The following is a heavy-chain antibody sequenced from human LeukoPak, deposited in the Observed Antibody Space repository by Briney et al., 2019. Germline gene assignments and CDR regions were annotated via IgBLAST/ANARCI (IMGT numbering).Heavy chain of an antibody. CDR2: ISSSSSTI. J-gene: IGHJ4*01. CDR3: ARSLTKGYCTNGVCRTYYFDY. CDR1: GFTFSSYS. V-gene: IGHV3-48*01. Sequence: GGSLRLSCAASGFTFSSYSMNWVPQAPGKGLEWVSYISSSSSTIYYADSVKGRFTISRDNAKNSLYLQMNSLRAEDTAVYYCARSLTKGYCTNGVCRTYYFDYWGHGTLVTVSS. D-gene: IGHD2-8*01.